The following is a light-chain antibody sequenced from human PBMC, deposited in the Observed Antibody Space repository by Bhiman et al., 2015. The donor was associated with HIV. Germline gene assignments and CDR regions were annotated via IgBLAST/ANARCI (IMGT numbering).Light chain of an antibody. Sequence: SYELTQPPSVSVSPGQTASITCSGDKLGDKYACWYQQKPGQSPVLVIYQNNKRPSGIPERFSGSKSGNTATLTISGTQVEDEADYYCQSAADNNLVFGGGTKLTVL. J-gene: IGLJ2*01. CDR1: KLGDKY. CDR3: QSAADNNLV. V-gene: IGLV3-1*01. CDR2: QNN.